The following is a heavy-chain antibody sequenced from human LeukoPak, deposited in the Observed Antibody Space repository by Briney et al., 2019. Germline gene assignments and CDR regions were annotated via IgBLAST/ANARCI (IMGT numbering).Heavy chain of an antibody. CDR2: IYYSGST. D-gene: IGHD4-23*01. V-gene: IGHV4-31*11. CDR1: GGSFSGYY. J-gene: IGHJ3*02. Sequence: PSETLSLTCAVYGGSFSGYYWSWIRQHPGKGLEWIGYIYYSGSTYYNPSLKSRVTISVDTSKNQFSLKLSSVTAADTAVYYCARDRVVTFYDAFDIWGQGTMVTVSS. CDR3: ARDRVVTFYDAFDI.